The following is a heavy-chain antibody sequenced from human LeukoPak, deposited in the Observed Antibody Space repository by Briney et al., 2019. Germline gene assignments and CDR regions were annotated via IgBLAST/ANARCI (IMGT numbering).Heavy chain of an antibody. Sequence: PGGSLRLSCTASGFTFGDYGMSWVRQAPGKGLEWVGFIRSKAYGGTTEYAVSVKGRFTISRDDSKSIAYLQMNSLKTEDTAVYYCTRDLSAYCSSTSCYNWFDPWGHGTLVTVSS. J-gene: IGHJ5*02. CDR3: TRDLSAYCSSTSCYNWFDP. D-gene: IGHD2-2*01. V-gene: IGHV3-49*04. CDR1: GFTFGDYG. CDR2: IRSKAYGGTT.